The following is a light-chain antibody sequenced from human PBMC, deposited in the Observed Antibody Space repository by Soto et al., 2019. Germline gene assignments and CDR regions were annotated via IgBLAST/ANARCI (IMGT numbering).Light chain of an antibody. CDR2: NNN. V-gene: IGLV1-44*01. CDR1: NSNIGDNT. Sequence: QTVVTQPPSASGAPGQRVPISCSGSNSNIGDNTVNWYQQLPGAAPKLLIYNNNQRPSGVPDRFSGSKSGTSASLAISGLQSEDEADYYCAVWDDSLNGWVFGGGTKVTVL. CDR3: AVWDDSLNGWV. J-gene: IGLJ3*02.